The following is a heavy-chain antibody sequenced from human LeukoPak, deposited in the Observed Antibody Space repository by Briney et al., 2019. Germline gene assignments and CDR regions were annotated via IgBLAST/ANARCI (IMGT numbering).Heavy chain of an antibody. D-gene: IGHD5-18*01. J-gene: IGHJ5*02. CDR2: IYYSGST. V-gene: IGHV4-39*01. Sequence: SETLSLTCTVSGGSISSSSYYWGWIRQPPGKGLEWIGSIYYSGSTYYNPSLKSRVTISVDTSKNQFSLKLSSVTAADTAVYYCARRRGESRGYSRNWFDPWGQGTLVTVSS. CDR1: GGSISSSSYY. CDR3: ARRRGESRGYSRNWFDP.